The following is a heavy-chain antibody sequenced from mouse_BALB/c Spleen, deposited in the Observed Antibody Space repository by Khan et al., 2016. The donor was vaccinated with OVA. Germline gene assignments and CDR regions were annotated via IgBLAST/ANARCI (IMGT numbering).Heavy chain of an antibody. D-gene: IGHD2-10*01. CDR2: IWGDGTT. CDR1: GFSLTGYG. CDR3: ARAYYDNCRRTVDK. J-gene: IGHJ4*01. V-gene: IGHV2-6-7*01. Sequence: QVQLKQSGPGLVAPSQSLSITCTVSGFSLTGYGVNWVRQPPGKGLEWLGMIWGDGTTDYNSALYSRLSISKDNSKSQVFLLMNSLHSEDTARYYCARAYYDNCRRTVDKWGQGTSVTVSS.